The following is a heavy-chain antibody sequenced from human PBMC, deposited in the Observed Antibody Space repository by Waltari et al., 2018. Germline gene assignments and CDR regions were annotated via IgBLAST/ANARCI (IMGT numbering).Heavy chain of an antibody. Sequence: QVQLQQWGAGLLKSSETLLPTCAVYGGSFSGYYWYWIRQPPGKGQEWIGEINHSGSTNYNPSLKSRVTISVDTSKNQFSLKLSSVTAADTAVYYCARRNYCTGGVCYPFDYWGQGTLVTVSS. J-gene: IGHJ4*02. CDR1: GGSFSGYY. CDR3: ARRNYCTGGVCYPFDY. V-gene: IGHV4-34*01. CDR2: INHSGST. D-gene: IGHD2-8*02.